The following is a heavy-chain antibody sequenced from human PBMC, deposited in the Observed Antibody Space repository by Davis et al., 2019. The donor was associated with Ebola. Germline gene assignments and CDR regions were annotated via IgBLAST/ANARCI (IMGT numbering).Heavy chain of an antibody. J-gene: IGHJ3*02. Sequence: PSETLSLTCTVSGGSISSGGYYWSWIRQHPGKGLEWIGYIYYSGSTNYNPSLKSRVTISVDTSKNQFSLKLSSVTAADTAVYYCAAIYGRRAFDIWGQGTMVTVSS. CDR3: AAIYGRRAFDI. CDR1: GGSISSGGYY. V-gene: IGHV4-31*03. CDR2: IYYSGST. D-gene: IGHD4-17*01.